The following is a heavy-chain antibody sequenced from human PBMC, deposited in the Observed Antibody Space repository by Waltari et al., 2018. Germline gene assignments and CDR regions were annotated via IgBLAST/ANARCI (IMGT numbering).Heavy chain of an antibody. CDR2: IIPIVGTA. D-gene: IGHD2-15*01. V-gene: IGHV1-69*13. CDR1: GGTFSSYA. Sequence: QVQLVQSGAEVKKPGSSVKVSCKASGGTFSSYAISWVRQAPGQGLAWMGGIIPIVGTANYAQKFQGRVTSTADESTSTAYMELSSLRSEDTAVYYCASARGGQVANYYYGMDVWGQGTTVTVSS. J-gene: IGHJ6*02. CDR3: ASARGGQVANYYYGMDV.